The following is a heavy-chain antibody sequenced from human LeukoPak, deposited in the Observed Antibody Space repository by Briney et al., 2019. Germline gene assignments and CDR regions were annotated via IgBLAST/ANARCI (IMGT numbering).Heavy chain of an antibody. J-gene: IGHJ1*01. D-gene: IGHD3-9*01. Sequence: GGSLRLSCAASGFTFDDYAMYWVRQAPGKGLEWVSGISWNSGSLGYADSVKGRFTISRDNAKNSLYLQMNSLRAEDTALYYCAKDDKKRYFDWISYFQHWGQGTLVTVSS. V-gene: IGHV3-9*01. CDR2: ISWNSGSL. CDR3: AKDDKKRYFDWISYFQH. CDR1: GFTFDDYA.